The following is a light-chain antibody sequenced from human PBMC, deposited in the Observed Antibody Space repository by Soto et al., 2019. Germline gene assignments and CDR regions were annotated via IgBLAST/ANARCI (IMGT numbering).Light chain of an antibody. J-gene: IGKJ2*01. CDR3: QHRSNWPPYT. CDR2: GAS. V-gene: IGKV3D-20*02. CDR1: QSVSSSY. Sequence: EIVLTQSPGTLSLSPGERATLSCRASQSVSSSYLAWYQQKPGQAPRLLIYGASSRATGIPDRFSGSGSGTDFTLTISRLEPEDFALYYCQHRSNWPPYTFGQGTRVDIK.